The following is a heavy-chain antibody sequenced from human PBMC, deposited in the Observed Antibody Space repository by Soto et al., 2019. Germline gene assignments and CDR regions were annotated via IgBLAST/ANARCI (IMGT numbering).Heavy chain of an antibody. V-gene: IGHV5-10-1*01. CDR1: GYSFTSYW. D-gene: IGHD6-6*01. Sequence: GASLKISCKGSGYSFTSYWISWVRQMPGKGLEWMGRIDPSDSYTNYSPSFQGHVTISADKSISTAYLQWSSLEASDTAMYYCASLLEYSSSDYYYYGMDVWGQGTTVTVSS. CDR2: IDPSDSYT. J-gene: IGHJ6*02. CDR3: ASLLEYSSSDYYYYGMDV.